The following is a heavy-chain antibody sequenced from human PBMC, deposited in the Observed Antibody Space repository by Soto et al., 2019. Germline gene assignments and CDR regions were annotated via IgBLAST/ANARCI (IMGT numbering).Heavy chain of an antibody. J-gene: IGHJ3*02. V-gene: IGHV5-51*01. Sequence: PGESLKISCKGSGYSFTSYWIGWVRQMPGKGLEWMGIIYPGDSDTRYSPSFQGQVTISADKSISTAYLQWSSLKASDTAMYYCAICSQYFGSNEKSFDSWGQGTMVTVSS. CDR3: AICSQYFGSNEKSFDS. D-gene: IGHD3-16*01. CDR1: GYSFTSYW. CDR2: IYPGDSDT.